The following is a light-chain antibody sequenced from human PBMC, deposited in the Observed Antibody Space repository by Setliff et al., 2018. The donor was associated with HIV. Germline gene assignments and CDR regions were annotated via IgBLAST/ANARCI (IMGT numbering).Light chain of an antibody. J-gene: IGKJ1*01. CDR1: QSVFYSSNNRNY. Sequence: DIVMTQSPDSLAVSLGERATIDCKSSQSVFYSSNNRNYLAWYQQKPRQPPKLLIYWASTRESGVPDRFSGSGSGTDFTLTINSLQAEDVAVYYCQQYFSTPQTFGQGTKVDIK. CDR3: QQYFSTPQT. V-gene: IGKV4-1*01. CDR2: WAS.